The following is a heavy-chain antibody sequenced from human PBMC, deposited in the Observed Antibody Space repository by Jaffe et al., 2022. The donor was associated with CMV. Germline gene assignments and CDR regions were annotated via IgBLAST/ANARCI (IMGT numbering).Heavy chain of an antibody. D-gene: IGHD2-15*01. CDR1: GGSISSSSYY. CDR3: ARHRRSCSGGSCYLVYYFDY. V-gene: IGHV4-39*01. J-gene: IGHJ4*02. CDR2: IYYSGST. Sequence: QLQLQESGPGLVKPSETLSLTCTVSGGSISSSSYYWGWIRQPPGKGLEWIGSIYYSGSTYYNPSLKSRVTISVDTSKNQFSLKLSSVTAADTAVYYCARHRRSCSGGSCYLVYYFDYWGQGTLVTVSS.